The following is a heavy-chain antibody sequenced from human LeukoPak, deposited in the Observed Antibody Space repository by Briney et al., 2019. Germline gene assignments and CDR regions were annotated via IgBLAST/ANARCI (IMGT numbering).Heavy chain of an antibody. V-gene: IGHV4-39*07. D-gene: IGHD2-15*01. Sequence: SETLSLTCTVSGGSISSSSYYWGWIRQPPGKGLEWIGSIYSSGSTNYNPSLKSRVTVSVDTSKKQFSLKLSSVTAADTAVYYCARVLGSGYSDYWGQGTLVTVSS. CDR3: ARVLGSGYSDY. CDR1: GGSISSSSYY. CDR2: IYSSGST. J-gene: IGHJ4*02.